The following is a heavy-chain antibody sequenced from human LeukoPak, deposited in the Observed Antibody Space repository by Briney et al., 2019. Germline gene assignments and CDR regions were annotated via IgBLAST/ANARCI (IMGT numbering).Heavy chain of an antibody. CDR3: ASRGYCSSTSCYRFDY. V-gene: IGHV4-34*01. Sequence: SETLSLTCAVYGGSFSGYYWSWIRQPPGKGLEWIGEFNHSGSTNYNPSLKSRVTISVDTSKNQFSLKLSSVTAADTAVYYCASRGYCSSTSCYRFDYWGQGTLVTVSS. J-gene: IGHJ4*02. CDR2: FNHSGST. D-gene: IGHD2-2*02. CDR1: GGSFSGYY.